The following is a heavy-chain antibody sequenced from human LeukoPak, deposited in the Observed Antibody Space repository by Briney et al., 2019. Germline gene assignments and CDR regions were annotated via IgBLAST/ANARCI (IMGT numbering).Heavy chain of an antibody. J-gene: IGHJ6*04. CDR1: GFTFSGSA. CDR2: ISYDGSNK. D-gene: IGHD2-2*01. CDR3: ARDPSYCSSTSCLKYYYGMDV. V-gene: IGHV3-30*04. Sequence: PGGSLRLSCAASGFTFSGSAMHWVRQAPGKGLEWVAVISYDGSNKYYADSVKGRFTISRDNSKNTLYLQMNSLRAEDTAVYYCARDPSYCSSTSCLKYYYGMDVWGKGTTVTVSS.